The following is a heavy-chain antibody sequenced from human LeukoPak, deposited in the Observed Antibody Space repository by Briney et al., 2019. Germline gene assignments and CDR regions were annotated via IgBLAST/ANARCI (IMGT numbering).Heavy chain of an antibody. CDR3: ATEVPYYDILTGYYYGY. CDR2: ISSSSSTI. Sequence: GGSLRLSCAASGFTFSSYSMNWVRQAPGKGLEWVSYISSSSSTIYYADSVKGRFTISRDNAKNSLYLQMNSLRAEDTAVYYCATEVPYYDILTGYYYGYWGQGTLVTVSS. D-gene: IGHD3-9*01. V-gene: IGHV3-48*04. CDR1: GFTFSSYS. J-gene: IGHJ4*02.